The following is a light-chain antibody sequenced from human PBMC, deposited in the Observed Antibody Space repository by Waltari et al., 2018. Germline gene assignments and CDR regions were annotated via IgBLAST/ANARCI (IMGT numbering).Light chain of an antibody. J-gene: IGKJ4*01. CDR3: MQRTHWPPPT. V-gene: IGKV2-30*01. CDR1: QSLVYSDGNTS. CDR2: KVS. Sequence: DVLMTQSPLSLPVTLGQPASISCRSSQSLVYSDGNTSLNSFQQRPGQSPRRLIYKVSNRDSGVPDRFSGSGSGTDVPLKISRVETEDAGVDCCMQRTHWPPPTFGGGTRVEI.